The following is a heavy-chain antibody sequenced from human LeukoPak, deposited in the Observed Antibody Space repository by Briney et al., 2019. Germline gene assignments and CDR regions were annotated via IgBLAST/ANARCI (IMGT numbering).Heavy chain of an antibody. J-gene: IGHJ6*02. D-gene: IGHD5-18*01. CDR3: TRGPIHLWLCSGMDV. V-gene: IGHV3-49*04. CDR1: GFSFGDHA. Sequence: GGSLRLSCTAFGFSFGDHAMSWVRQAPGKGLEWVGFIRSKAYGGTTEYAASVKGRFTISREDSISIAYLQMNSLKTEDTAVYFWTRGPIHLWLCSGMDVWGQGTTVIVSS. CDR2: IRSKAYGGTT.